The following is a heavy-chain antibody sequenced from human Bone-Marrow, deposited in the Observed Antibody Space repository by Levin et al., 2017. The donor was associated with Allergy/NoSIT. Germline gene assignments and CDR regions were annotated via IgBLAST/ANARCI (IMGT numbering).Heavy chain of an antibody. Sequence: GESLKISCAASGFTFSSYAMHWVRQAPGKGLEWVAVISYDGSNKYYADSVKGRFTISRDNSKNTLYLQMNSLRAEDTAVYYCARVRSVVTAIPSYNWFDPWGQGTLVTVSS. CDR2: ISYDGSNK. CDR3: ARVRSVVTAIPSYNWFDP. V-gene: IGHV3-30*04. J-gene: IGHJ5*02. D-gene: IGHD2-21*02. CDR1: GFTFSSYA.